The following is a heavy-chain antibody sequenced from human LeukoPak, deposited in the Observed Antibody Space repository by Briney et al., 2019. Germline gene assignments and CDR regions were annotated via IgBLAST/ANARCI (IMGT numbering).Heavy chain of an antibody. J-gene: IGHJ3*02. CDR3: ASQSTPVLPFDI. Sequence: GRSLRLSCAASGFTVSSNYISWVRQVPGKGLERVSVIYSAGTTYYADSVKGRFTISRDNSKNTLYLQMNSPRVEDTAVYYCASQSTPVLPFDIWGQGTMVTVSS. CDR1: GFTVSSNY. V-gene: IGHV3-66*04. CDR2: IYSAGTT.